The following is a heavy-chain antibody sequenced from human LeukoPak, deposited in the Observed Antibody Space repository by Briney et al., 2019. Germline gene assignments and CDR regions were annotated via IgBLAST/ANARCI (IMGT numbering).Heavy chain of an antibody. CDR1: GYTFTGYY. CDR3: ARTRRGRPDAFDI. CDR2: INPNSGGT. V-gene: IGHV1-2*02. J-gene: IGHJ3*02. D-gene: IGHD6-6*01. Sequence: ASVKVSCKASGYTFTGYYMHWVRQAPGQGLEWMGCINPNSGGTNYAQTFQGRVTMTRDTSISTAYMELSRLRSDDTAVYYGARTRRGRPDAFDIWGQGTMVTVSS.